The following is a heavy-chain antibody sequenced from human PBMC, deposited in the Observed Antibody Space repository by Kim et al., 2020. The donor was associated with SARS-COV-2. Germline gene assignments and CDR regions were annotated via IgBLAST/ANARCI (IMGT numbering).Heavy chain of an antibody. CDR3: ASRVTSPFGFYYYYYGMDV. CDR2: IDPSDSYT. D-gene: IGHD2-21*02. CDR1: GYSFTSYW. J-gene: IGHJ6*02. Sequence: GESLKISCKGSGYSFTSYWISWVRQMPGKGLEWMGRIDPSDSYTNYSPSFQGHVTISADKSISTAYLQWSSLKASDTAMYYCASRVTSPFGFYYYYYGMDVWGQGTTVTVSS. V-gene: IGHV5-10-1*01.